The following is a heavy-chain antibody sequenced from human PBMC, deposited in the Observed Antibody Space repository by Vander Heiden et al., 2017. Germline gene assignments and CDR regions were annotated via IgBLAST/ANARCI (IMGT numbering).Heavy chain of an antibody. CDR3: AIMTTYYGMGV. Sequence: QVQLGQSGAEVKKPGASVKVACKASGYTFTGFYMHWVRQAPGQGLEWMGWINPNSGGTNSAQKFQGRVTMTRDTSITTAYMELSGLRSDDTAVYYCAIMTTYYGMGVWGQGTTVTVSS. CDR2: INPNSGGT. J-gene: IGHJ6*02. CDR1: GYTFTGFY. V-gene: IGHV1-2*02.